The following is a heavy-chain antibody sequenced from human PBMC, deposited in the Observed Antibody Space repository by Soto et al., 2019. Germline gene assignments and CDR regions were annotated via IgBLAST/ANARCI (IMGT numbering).Heavy chain of an antibody. D-gene: IGHD3-22*01. V-gene: IGHV3-23*01. J-gene: IGHJ3*02. CDR2: ISGSGGST. Sequence: GGSLRLSCAASGFTFSSYAMSWVRQAPGKGLEWVSAISGSGGSTYYADSVKGRFTISRDNSKNTLYLQMNSLRAEDTAVYYCGKGGLNYYDSSGYPYAFDIWGQGTMVTVSS. CDR1: GFTFSSYA. CDR3: GKGGLNYYDSSGYPYAFDI.